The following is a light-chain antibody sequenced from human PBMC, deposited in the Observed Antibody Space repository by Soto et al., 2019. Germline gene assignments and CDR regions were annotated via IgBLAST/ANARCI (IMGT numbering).Light chain of an antibody. V-gene: IGKV3-15*01. CDR2: DAS. CDR1: QSVSSSY. Sequence: EIVLTQSPGTLSLSPGERATLPFRASQSVSSSYLAWYQQKPGQAPRILMYDASTRATGISARFSGSGSGTEFTLTISSLQSEDFAVYYCQQYHNWPITFGQGTRLEIK. J-gene: IGKJ5*01. CDR3: QQYHNWPIT.